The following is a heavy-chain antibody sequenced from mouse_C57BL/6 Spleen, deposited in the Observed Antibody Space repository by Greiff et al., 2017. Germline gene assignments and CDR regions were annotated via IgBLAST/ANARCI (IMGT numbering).Heavy chain of an antibody. Sequence: VQLQQSGTELVKPGASVKLSCKASGYTFTSYWMHWVKQRPGQGLEWIGNINPSNGGTNYNEKFKSKATLTVDKSSSTAYMQLSSLTSEDSAVYYCARDRPLAYYSNYDAMDYWGQGTSVTVSS. CDR3: ARDRPLAYYSNYDAMDY. V-gene: IGHV1-53*01. J-gene: IGHJ4*01. CDR2: INPSNGGT. CDR1: GYTFTSYW. D-gene: IGHD2-5*01.